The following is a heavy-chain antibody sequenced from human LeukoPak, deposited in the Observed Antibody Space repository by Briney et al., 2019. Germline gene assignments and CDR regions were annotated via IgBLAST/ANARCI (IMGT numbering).Heavy chain of an antibody. CDR1: GGSFSGYY. D-gene: IGHD2-15*01. CDR2: INHSGST. CDR3: ARGGVVAATLGQYGMDV. V-gene: IGHV4-34*01. Sequence: PSETLSLTCAVYGGSFSGYYWNWIRQPPGKGLEWIGEINHSGSTNYNPSLKSRVTISVDTSKNQFSLKLSSVTAADTAVYYCARGGVVAATLGQYGMDVWGQGTTVTVSS. J-gene: IGHJ6*02.